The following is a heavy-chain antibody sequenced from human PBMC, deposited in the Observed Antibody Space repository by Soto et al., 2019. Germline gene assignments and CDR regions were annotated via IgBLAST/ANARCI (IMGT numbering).Heavy chain of an antibody. J-gene: IGHJ4*02. CDR1: GVTVSSYS. D-gene: IGHD2-21*02. Sequence: GGSLRLCCAASGVTVSSYSVNLVRQVPGKGLEWVSSISSSSSYIYYADSVKGRFTISRDNAKNSLYLQMNSLRAEETAVYYGARDHSVVTPDYWGQATLVTVSS. V-gene: IGHV3-21*01. CDR2: ISSSSSYI. CDR3: ARDHSVVTPDY.